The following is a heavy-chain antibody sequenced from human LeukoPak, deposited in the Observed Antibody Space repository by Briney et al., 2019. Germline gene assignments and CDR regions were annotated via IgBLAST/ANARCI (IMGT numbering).Heavy chain of an antibody. V-gene: IGHV4-38-2*01. CDR3: ARVATTTNPPQRPFDY. Sequence: PSETLSLTCAVSGYSISSGYYWSWIRQPPGKGLEWIGSIYYSGSTYYNPSLKSRVTISVDTSKNQFSLKLSSVTAADTAVYYCARVATTTNPPQRPFDYWGQGTLVTVSS. J-gene: IGHJ4*02. CDR1: GYSISSGYY. CDR2: IYYSGST. D-gene: IGHD5-12*01.